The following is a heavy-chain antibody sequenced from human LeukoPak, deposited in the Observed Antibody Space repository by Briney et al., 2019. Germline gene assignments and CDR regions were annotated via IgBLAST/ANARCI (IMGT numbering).Heavy chain of an antibody. D-gene: IGHD5-24*01. CDR1: GFTFSSYS. J-gene: IGHJ4*02. CDR2: IKSKIDGGTT. V-gene: IGHV3-15*01. Sequence: PGGSLRLSCAASGFTFSSYSMNWVRQAPGRGLEWVGRIKSKIDGGTTEYTAPVKGRFTISRDDSKNTLYLQMNSLKTEDTAVYYCTIGDGWLPNWGQGTLVTVSS. CDR3: TIGDGWLPN.